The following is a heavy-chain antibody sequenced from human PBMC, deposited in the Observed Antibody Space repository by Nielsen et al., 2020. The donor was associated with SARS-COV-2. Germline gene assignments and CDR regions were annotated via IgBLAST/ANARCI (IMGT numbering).Heavy chain of an antibody. V-gene: IGHV4-59*01. J-gene: IGHJ3*02. CDR1: GATISSDY. D-gene: IGHD4-17*01. Sequence: SETLSLTCSVSGATISSDYWSWIRQPPGKGLEWIGYIYFRGSTNYNPSLKSRVTISVDTSKNQFSLNLNSVTAADTAVYYCARDYYGDYLDGFDIWGQGTMVTVSS. CDR3: ARDYYGDYLDGFDI. CDR2: IYFRGST.